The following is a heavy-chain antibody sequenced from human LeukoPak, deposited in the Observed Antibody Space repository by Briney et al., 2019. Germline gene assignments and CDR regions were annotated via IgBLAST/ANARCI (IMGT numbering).Heavy chain of an antibody. J-gene: IGHJ6*03. CDR1: GGSFSGYY. V-gene: IGHV4-34*01. CDR3: ARLEGYSNSNNYMDV. CDR2: INHSGST. D-gene: IGHD4-11*01. Sequence: SETLSLTCAVYGGSFSGYYWSWIRQPPGKGLERIGEINHSGSTNYNPSLKSRVTISVDTSKNQFSLKLSSVTTADTAVYYCARLEGYSNSNNYMDVWGKGTTVTVSS.